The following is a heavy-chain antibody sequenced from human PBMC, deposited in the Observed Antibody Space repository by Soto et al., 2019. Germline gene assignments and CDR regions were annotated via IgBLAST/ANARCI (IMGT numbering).Heavy chain of an antibody. J-gene: IGHJ4*02. Sequence: EVQLLESGGGLVQPGGSLRLSCAASGFTFSTYGVTWVRQAPGKGLEWVSGVSGGSGSTHYADSVKGRFTIITDNSKNTVYLQMNSLRVEDTAVYYCAKWNGYGDYWGQGTLVT. D-gene: IGHD1-1*01. CDR3: AKWNGYGDY. CDR2: VSGGSGST. V-gene: IGHV3-23*01. CDR1: GFTFSTYG.